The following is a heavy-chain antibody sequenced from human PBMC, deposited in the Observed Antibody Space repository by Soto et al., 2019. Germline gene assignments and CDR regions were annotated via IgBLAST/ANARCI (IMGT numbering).Heavy chain of an antibody. Sequence: EVQLVESGGGLVQPGRSLRLSCAASGFTFDDYAMHWVRQAPGKGLEWVSGISWNSGSIGYADSVKGRFTISRDNAKNSPYVQMNSLRADGTALYYWAKHMAPPPTTITYYFDYWGQGTLVTLS. J-gene: IGHJ4*02. CDR2: ISWNSGSI. V-gene: IGHV3-9*01. D-gene: IGHD4-4*01. CDR1: GFTFDDYA. CDR3: AKHMAPPPTTITYYFDY.